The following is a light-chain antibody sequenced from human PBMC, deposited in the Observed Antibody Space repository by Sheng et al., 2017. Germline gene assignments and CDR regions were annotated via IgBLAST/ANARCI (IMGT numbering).Light chain of an antibody. CDR2: NTN. CDR3: VLFMGGGIYT. J-gene: IGLJ1*01. V-gene: IGLV8-61*01. Sequence: QTVVTQEPSLSVSPGGTVTLTCGLTSASVSTSYYPSWYQQTPGQAPRTLIYNTNFRSSGVPDRFSGSILGDKAALTITGAQADDESDYYCVLFMGGGIYTFGTGTRVTVL. CDR1: SASVSTSYY.